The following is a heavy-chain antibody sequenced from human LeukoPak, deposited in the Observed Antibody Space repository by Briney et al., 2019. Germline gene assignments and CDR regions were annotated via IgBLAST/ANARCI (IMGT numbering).Heavy chain of an antibody. CDR1: GITFSSYS. D-gene: IGHD3-22*01. CDR2: ISSSSSTI. J-gene: IGHJ4*02. CDR3: ARPLHYYDSNGYYYY. V-gene: IGHV3-48*04. Sequence: PGGSLRLSCAASGITFSSYSMNWVRQAPGKGLEWVSYISSSSSTIYYADSVKGRFTISRDNAKNSLYLQMNSLRAEDTAVYYCARPLHYYDSNGYYYYWGQGTLVTVSS.